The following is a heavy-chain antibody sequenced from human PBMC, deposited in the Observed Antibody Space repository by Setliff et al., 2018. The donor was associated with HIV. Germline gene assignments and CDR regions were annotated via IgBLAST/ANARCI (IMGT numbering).Heavy chain of an antibody. CDR2: ISGHSDNM. D-gene: IGHD1-26*01. CDR3: ARGWELNV. J-gene: IGHJ4*02. CDR1: GYTLTTYG. Sequence: GASVKVSCKASGYTLTTYGITWVRQVPGLGLEWMGWISGHSDNMKFAQKFQMRLHMTMDPSTSTAHMELTRLTSDDTAVYYCARGWELNVWGQGTLVTSPQ. V-gene: IGHV1-18*01.